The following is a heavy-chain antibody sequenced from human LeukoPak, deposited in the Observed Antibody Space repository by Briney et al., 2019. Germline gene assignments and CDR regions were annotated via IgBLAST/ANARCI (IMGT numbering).Heavy chain of an antibody. CDR1: GFTVSSNY. V-gene: IGHV3-66*01. J-gene: IGHJ4*02. CDR3: ARGDWGDSSGYYYFDY. D-gene: IGHD3-22*01. CDR2: IYSGGNT. Sequence: GGSLRLSCAASGFTVSSNYMSWVRQAPGKGLEWVSVIYSGGNTYYADSVKGRFTISRDNSKNTLYLEMNSLRAEDTAVYYCARGDWGDSSGYYYFDYWGQGTLVTVSS.